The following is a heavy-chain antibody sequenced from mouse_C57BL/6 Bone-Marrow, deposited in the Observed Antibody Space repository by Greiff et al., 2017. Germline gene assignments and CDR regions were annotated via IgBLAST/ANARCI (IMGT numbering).Heavy chain of an antibody. CDR3: ARPIYYGNSWFAY. V-gene: IGHV1-64*01. J-gene: IGHJ3*01. CDR1: GYTFTSYW. Sequence: QFQLQQPGAELVKPGASVKLSCKASGYTFTSYWMHWVKQRPGQGLEWIGMIHPNSGSTNYNETFKSKATLTVDKSSNTAYLQLSSLTSEDSAVYYCARPIYYGNSWFAYWGQGTLVTVSA. CDR2: IHPNSGST. D-gene: IGHD2-1*01.